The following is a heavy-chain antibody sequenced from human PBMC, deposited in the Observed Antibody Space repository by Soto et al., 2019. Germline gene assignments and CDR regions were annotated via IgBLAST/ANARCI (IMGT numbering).Heavy chain of an antibody. D-gene: IGHD3-3*02. CDR3: ARGTIFGLVSFDY. Sequence: QVELVQSGAEVKEPGASVKVSCKASGATFTSYGFNWMRQAPGQGLEWMGWISGYNGDTHYAQNFQVRVTMTIDTSTSTAYMELRSLRSDDTAVYYCARGTIFGLVSFDYWGQGILVTVSS. V-gene: IGHV1-18*01. CDR1: GATFTSYG. CDR2: ISGYNGDT. J-gene: IGHJ4*02.